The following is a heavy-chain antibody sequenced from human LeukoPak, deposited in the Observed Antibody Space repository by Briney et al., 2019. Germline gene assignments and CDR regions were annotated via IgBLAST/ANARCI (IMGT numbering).Heavy chain of an antibody. Sequence: ASVKVSCKASGYTFTGYYMHWVRQAPGPGLEWMGRINPNSGGTNYAQKFQGRVTMTRDTSISTAYTELSRLRSDDTAVYYCARAPSGSYHDAFDIWGQGTMVTVSS. CDR3: ARAPSGSYHDAFDI. CDR2: INPNSGGT. D-gene: IGHD1-26*01. J-gene: IGHJ3*02. V-gene: IGHV1-2*06. CDR1: GYTFTGYY.